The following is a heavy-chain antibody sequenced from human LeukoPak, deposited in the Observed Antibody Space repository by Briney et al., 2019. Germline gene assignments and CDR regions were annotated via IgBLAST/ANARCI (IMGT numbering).Heavy chain of an antibody. Sequence: GGSLRLSCAASGFTFSSYAMSWVRQAPGKGLEWVSAISGSGGSTYYADSAKGRFTISRDNSKNTLYLQMNSLRAEGTAVYYCAKETNQAVAGALDYWGQGTLVTVSS. V-gene: IGHV3-23*01. CDR3: AKETNQAVAGALDY. J-gene: IGHJ4*02. CDR2: ISGSGGST. D-gene: IGHD6-19*01. CDR1: GFTFSSYA.